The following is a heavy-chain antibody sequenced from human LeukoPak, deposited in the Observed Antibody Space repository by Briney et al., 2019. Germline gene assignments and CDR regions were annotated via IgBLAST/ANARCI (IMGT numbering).Heavy chain of an antibody. CDR3: ARDGMGNYYDSSGYYLLDY. Sequence: ASVKVSCKASGYTFTSYGISWVRQAPGQGLEWMGWISAYNGNTNYAQKLQGRVTMTTDTSTSTAYMELRSLRSDGTAVYYCARDGMGNYYDSSGYYLLDYWGQGTLVTVSS. D-gene: IGHD3-22*01. CDR2: ISAYNGNT. J-gene: IGHJ4*02. CDR1: GYTFTSYG. V-gene: IGHV1-18*01.